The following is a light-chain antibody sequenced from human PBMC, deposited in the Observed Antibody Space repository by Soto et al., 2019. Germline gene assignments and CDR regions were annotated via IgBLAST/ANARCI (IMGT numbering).Light chain of an antibody. V-gene: IGKV3D-15*01. CDR1: QSIRTD. CDR3: QQYNNWPPWT. CDR2: DAS. Sequence: DIVMTHSPATLSVSPGERATLSCRASQSIRTDLAWYQQKSGQGPRLLIYDASTRATGIPARFSGSGSGTEFTLTISSLQSEDFAVYYCQQYNNWPPWTFGQGTKVDIK. J-gene: IGKJ1*01.